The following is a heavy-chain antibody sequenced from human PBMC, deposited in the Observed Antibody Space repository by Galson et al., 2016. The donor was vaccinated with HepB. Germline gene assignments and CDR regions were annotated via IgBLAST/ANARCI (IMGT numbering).Heavy chain of an antibody. CDR1: GFTFPNTW. V-gene: IGHV3-15*07. Sequence: SLRLSCAASGFTFPNTWMNWVRQAPGKGPEWVGRIRSRADGRITDYAPPVQGRFTVSRDDSKKTLYLQLNSLTTDDTAVYFCTTAHGGDYYYAMDVWGQGTTVTVSS. CDR3: TTAHGGDYYYAMDV. CDR2: IRSRADGRIT. D-gene: IGHD3-16*01. J-gene: IGHJ6*02.